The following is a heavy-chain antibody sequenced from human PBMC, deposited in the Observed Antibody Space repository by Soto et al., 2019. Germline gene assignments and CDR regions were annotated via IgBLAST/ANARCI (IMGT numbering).Heavy chain of an antibody. CDR1: GYTLTELS. Sequence: ASVKVSCKVSGYTLTELSMHWVRQAPGKGLEWMGGFDPEDGETIYAQKFQGRVTMTEDTSTDTAYMELSSLRSGDTAVYYCATGTTGTTTPNDYWGQGTLVTVSS. CDR3: ATGTTGTTTPNDY. V-gene: IGHV1-24*01. CDR2: FDPEDGET. D-gene: IGHD1-1*01. J-gene: IGHJ4*02.